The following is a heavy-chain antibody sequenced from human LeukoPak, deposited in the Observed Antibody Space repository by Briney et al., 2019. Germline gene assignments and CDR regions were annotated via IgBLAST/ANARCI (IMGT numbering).Heavy chain of an antibody. CDR3: ARVEWIQLWFGVDY. V-gene: IGHV3-48*03. CDR2: ISSSGSTI. D-gene: IGHD5-18*01. J-gene: IGHJ4*02. CDR1: GFTFSSYE. Sequence: SGGSLRLSCVASGFTFSSYEMNWVRQAPGKGLEWVSYISSSGSTIYYADSVKGGFTISRDNAKNSLYLQMNSLRAEDTAVYYCARVEWIQLWFGVDYWGQGTLVTVSS.